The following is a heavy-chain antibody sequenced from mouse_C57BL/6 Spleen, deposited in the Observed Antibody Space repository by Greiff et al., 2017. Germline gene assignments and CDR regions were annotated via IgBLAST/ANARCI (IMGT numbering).Heavy chain of an antibody. CDR1: GFSFNTYA. CDR3: VRGDYDGFAY. Sequence: EVMLVESGGGLVQPKGSLKLSCAASGFSFNTYAMNWVRQAPGKGLEWVARIRSKSNNYATYYADSVKDRFTISRDDSESMLYLQMNNLKTEDTAMYYSVRGDYDGFAYWGQGTLVTVSA. V-gene: IGHV10-1*01. J-gene: IGHJ3*01. CDR2: IRSKSNNYAT. D-gene: IGHD2-4*01.